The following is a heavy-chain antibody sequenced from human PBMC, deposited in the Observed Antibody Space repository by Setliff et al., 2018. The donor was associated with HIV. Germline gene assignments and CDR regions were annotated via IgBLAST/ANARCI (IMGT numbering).Heavy chain of an antibody. D-gene: IGHD1-26*01. J-gene: IGHJ6*02. CDR2: LWFDGIRK. V-gene: IGHV3-33*01. CDR1: GFIFKTYD. Sequence: GGSLRLSCATSGFIFKTYDIHWVRQAPGKGLEWVTVLWFDGIRKYYADSVKGRFTISRDDSKNTVYLQMNSLRADDTAVYFCARPTNIDTLYYGSQTFYMYYYGLDVWGQGTTVTVSS. CDR3: ARPTNIDTLYYGSQTFYMYYYGLDV.